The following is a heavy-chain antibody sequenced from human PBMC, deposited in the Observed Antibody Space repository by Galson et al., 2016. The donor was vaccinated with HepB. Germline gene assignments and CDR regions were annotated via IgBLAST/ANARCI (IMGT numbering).Heavy chain of an antibody. J-gene: IGHJ1*01. D-gene: IGHD1-26*01. CDR2: ISWNSGSI. CDR1: GFIFKDYA. CDR3: AQDKASMSVGATNFQH. Sequence: SLRLSCAASGFIFKDYAMHWVRQAPGKGLEWVSSISWNSGSIGYADSVKGRFTISRDNAENSPYLQMNSLRAEDTAFYYCAQDKASMSVGATNFQHWGQGTLVTVSS. V-gene: IGHV3-9*01.